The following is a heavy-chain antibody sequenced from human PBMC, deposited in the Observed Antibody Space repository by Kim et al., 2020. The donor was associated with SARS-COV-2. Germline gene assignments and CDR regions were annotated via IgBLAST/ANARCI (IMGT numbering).Heavy chain of an antibody. D-gene: IGHD2-15*01. Sequence: GGSLRLSCAASGFTFSSYWMHWVRQGPGKGLVWVSRINSDGSSTSYADSVKGRCTISRDNAKNTLYLQMNSLRAEDTAVYYCARRGGYCSGGSCEPANAFADWGQGTLVTVSS. V-gene: IGHV3-74*01. CDR1: GFTFSSYW. CDR3: ARRGGYCSGGSCEPANAFAD. CDR2: INSDGSST. J-gene: IGHJ4*02.